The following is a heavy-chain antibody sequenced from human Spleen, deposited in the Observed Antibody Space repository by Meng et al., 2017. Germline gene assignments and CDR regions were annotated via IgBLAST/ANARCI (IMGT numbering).Heavy chain of an antibody. D-gene: IGHD3-9*01. V-gene: IGHV5-51*01. Sequence: GESLKISCRGFEFRFTDYWIGWVRQMPGRGLELMGIINPGDSKTRYNPSFQGQVVISVDKSIATAYLHWSSLEASDTAIYYCASPYYDILTGYTEGYAFDIWGQGTRVT. CDR2: INPGDSKT. CDR3: ASPYYDILTGYTEGYAFDI. J-gene: IGHJ3*02. CDR1: EFRFTDYW.